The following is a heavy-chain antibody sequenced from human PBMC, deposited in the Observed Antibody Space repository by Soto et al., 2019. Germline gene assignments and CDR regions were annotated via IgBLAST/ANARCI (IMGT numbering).Heavy chain of an antibody. D-gene: IGHD3-3*01. CDR1: GGSFSGYY. CDR2: INHSGST. J-gene: IGHJ6*02. Sequence: TLSLTCAVYGGSFSGYYWSWIRQPPGKGLEWIGEINHSGSTNYNPSLKSRVTISVDTSKNQFSLKLSSVTAADTAVYYCARVDVEDYYGMDVWGQGTTVTVSS. V-gene: IGHV4-34*01. CDR3: ARVDVEDYYGMDV.